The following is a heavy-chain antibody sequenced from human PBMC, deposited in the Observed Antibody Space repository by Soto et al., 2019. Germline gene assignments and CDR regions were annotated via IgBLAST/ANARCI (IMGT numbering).Heavy chain of an antibody. CDR3: AREENWNYYYYGMEV. CDR1: VFTFSSYW. Sequence: VGSLRLSCASSVFTFSSYWMHCVRQSPGKWLVWVSRINSDGSSTSYADSVKGRFTISRDNAKNTLYLQMNSLRAEDTAVYYCAREENWNYYYYGMEVWGQGTTVIVS. CDR2: INSDGSST. V-gene: IGHV3-74*01. J-gene: IGHJ6*01. D-gene: IGHD1-1*01.